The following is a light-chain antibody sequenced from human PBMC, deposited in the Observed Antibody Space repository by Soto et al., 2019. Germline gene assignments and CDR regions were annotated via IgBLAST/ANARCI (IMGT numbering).Light chain of an antibody. CDR1: QTVSSNF. V-gene: IGKV3-20*01. J-gene: IGKJ4*01. CDR2: GAS. CDR3: QQYGSSPLT. Sequence: EIVLTQSPGTLSLSPCDRATLSFSASQTVSSNFLAWYQQRPAQAPRLLIHGASSRATGIPDRFSGTGSETDFTLTINRLEPEDFAVYFCQQYGSSPLTFGGGTKVDIK.